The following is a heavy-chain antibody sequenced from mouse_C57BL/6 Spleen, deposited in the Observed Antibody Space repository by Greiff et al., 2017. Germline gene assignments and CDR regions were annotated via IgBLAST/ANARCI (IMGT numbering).Heavy chain of an antibody. J-gene: IGHJ4*01. CDR1: GYAFTHYL. CDR2: INPGSGGT. Sequence: VQLQQSGAELVRPGTSVTVSCKASGYAFTHYLIEWVKQRPGQGLAWIGVINPGSGGTNYNEQLKGKETLTADKYSSTAYMQLSSLTSEDSAVYFCARYTEDAMDYWGQGTSVTVSS. V-gene: IGHV1-54*01. CDR3: ARYTEDAMDY.